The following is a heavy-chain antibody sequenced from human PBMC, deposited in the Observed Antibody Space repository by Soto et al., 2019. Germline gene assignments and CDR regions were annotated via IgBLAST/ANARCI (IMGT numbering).Heavy chain of an antibody. D-gene: IGHD3-22*01. J-gene: IGHJ4*02. V-gene: IGHV2-5*02. CDR1: GFSLSTSGVG. CDR2: IYWDDDK. CDR3: AHRPYYYDSSGYDYFDY. Sequence: QITLKESGPTLVKPTQTLTLTCTFSGFSLSTSGVGVGWIRQPPGKALEWLALIYWDDDKRYSPSLKSRLTITKDTSKNQVVLTMTNMDPVDTATYYCAHRPYYYDSSGYDYFDYWGQGTLVTVSS.